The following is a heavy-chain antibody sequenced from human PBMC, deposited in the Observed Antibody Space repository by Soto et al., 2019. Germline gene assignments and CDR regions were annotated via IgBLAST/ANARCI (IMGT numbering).Heavy chain of an antibody. CDR3: ARGASCSSTSCYDNFHYGLAV. J-gene: IGHJ6*02. Sequence: QVQLVQSGPEVKNPGASLKVSCKASGYTFTNYGITWVRQAPGQALEWMGWITASNGNANYAREIQGRLTLTRDTSTNTASMELRSLRSDDTAVYYCARGASCSSTSCYDNFHYGLAVWGQGTTVIVSS. V-gene: IGHV1-18*01. CDR1: GYTFTNYG. D-gene: IGHD2-2*01. CDR2: ITASNGNA.